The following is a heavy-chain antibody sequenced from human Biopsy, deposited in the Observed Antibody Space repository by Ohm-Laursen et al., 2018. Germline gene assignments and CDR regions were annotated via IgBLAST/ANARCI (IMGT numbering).Heavy chain of an antibody. J-gene: IGHJ3*02. CDR1: GYTFTDYS. CDR3: ARDRMVTIITLVRADTFDI. Sequence: SVKVSCKASGYTFTDYSLHWVRQAPGQGLEWMGWVNPNSGATNYAQKFQGRVTMTSDTSISTAYIELRRLISDDTAFYFCARDRMVTIITLVRADTFDIWGQGTLVSVSS. D-gene: IGHD3-10*01. CDR2: VNPNSGAT. V-gene: IGHV1-2*02.